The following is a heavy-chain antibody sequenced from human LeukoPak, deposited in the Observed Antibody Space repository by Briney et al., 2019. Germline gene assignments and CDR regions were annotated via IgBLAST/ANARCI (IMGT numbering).Heavy chain of an antibody. Sequence: PGRSLRLSCAASGFTFSSYGMHWVRQAPGKGLEWVAVIWYDGSNKYYVDSVKGRFTISRDNSKNTLYLQMNSLRAEDTAVYYCARDFKRARYSATGYSFDYWGQGTLVTVSS. J-gene: IGHJ4*02. V-gene: IGHV3-33*01. D-gene: IGHD5-12*01. CDR3: ARDFKRARYSATGYSFDY. CDR2: IWYDGSNK. CDR1: GFTFSSYG.